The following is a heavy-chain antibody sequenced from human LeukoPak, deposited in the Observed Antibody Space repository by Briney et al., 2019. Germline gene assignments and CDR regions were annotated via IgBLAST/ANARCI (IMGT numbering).Heavy chain of an antibody. D-gene: IGHD3-10*01. Sequence: SETLSLTCAVYGGPFSGYYWSWIRQPPGKGLELIGEINHSGSSNYNPSLKSRVTISVDTSKNQISLKLSSVTAADTAVYYCARAYYSTSWFPHWGQGALVTVSS. J-gene: IGHJ5*02. V-gene: IGHV4-34*01. CDR3: ARAYYSTSWFPH. CDR1: GGPFSGYY. CDR2: INHSGSS.